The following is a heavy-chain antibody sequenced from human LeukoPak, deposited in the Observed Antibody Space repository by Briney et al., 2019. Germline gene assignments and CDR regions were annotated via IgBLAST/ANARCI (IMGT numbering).Heavy chain of an antibody. V-gene: IGHV3-9*01. CDR2: ISWNGGSI. D-gene: IGHD3-10*01. CDR1: GFTFDDYA. Sequence: GRSLRLSCAASGFTFDDYAMHWIRQTPGKGLEWVSGISWNGGSIGYADSVKGRFTISRDNAKNSLYLQMSSLTLDDTASYYCAKDSYGGSGSYYLYSFDTWGQGTMVTVSS. CDR3: AKDSYGGSGSYYLYSFDT. J-gene: IGHJ3*02.